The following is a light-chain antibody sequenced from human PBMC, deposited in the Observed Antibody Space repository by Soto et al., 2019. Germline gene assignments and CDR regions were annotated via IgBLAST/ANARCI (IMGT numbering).Light chain of an antibody. V-gene: IGKV3D-15*01. J-gene: IGKJ4*01. CDR3: QQYSNWPPVT. CDR1: QSVSSSY. Sequence: IVLTESPATLSVSPGGRATLSVRGIQSVSSSYLAWYQQKPGQAPRLLIYGASSRATGIPDRFSGSGSGTEFTLTINSLQSEDFAVYYCQQYSNWPPVTFGGGTKVDIK. CDR2: GAS.